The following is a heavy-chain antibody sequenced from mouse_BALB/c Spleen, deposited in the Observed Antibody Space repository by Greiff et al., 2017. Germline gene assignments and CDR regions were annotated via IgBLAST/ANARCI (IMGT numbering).Heavy chain of an antibody. J-gene: IGHJ4*01. CDR3: ARYGDYDGGFYAMDY. D-gene: IGHD2-4*01. CDR2: ISYSGST. Sequence: EVQLVESGPSLVKPSQTLSLTCSVTGDSITSGYWNWIRKFPGNKLEYMGYISYSGSTYYNPSLKSRISITRDTSKNQYYLQLNSVTTEDTATYYCARYGDYDGGFYAMDYWGQGTSVTVSS. V-gene: IGHV3-8*02. CDR1: GDSITSGY.